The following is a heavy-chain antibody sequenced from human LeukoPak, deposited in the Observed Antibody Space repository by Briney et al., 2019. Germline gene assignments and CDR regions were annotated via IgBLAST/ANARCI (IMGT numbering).Heavy chain of an antibody. J-gene: IGHJ4*02. CDR2: INPNSGGT. CDR1: GYTFTGYY. Sequence: ASVKVSCKASGYTFTGYYMHWVRQAPGQGLEWMGWINPNSGGTNYAQKFQGRVTMTRDTSISTAYMELSRLRSDDTAVYYCARDGSPLRRIVVVPAATPSDYWGQGTLVTASS. D-gene: IGHD2-2*01. CDR3: ARDGSPLRRIVVVPAATPSDY. V-gene: IGHV1-2*02.